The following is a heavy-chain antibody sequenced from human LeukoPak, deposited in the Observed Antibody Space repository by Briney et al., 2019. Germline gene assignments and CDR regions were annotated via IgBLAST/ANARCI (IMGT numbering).Heavy chain of an antibody. CDR2: IYTSGTT. CDR3: ATGDYFYSSNYYMAV. CDR1: GGSINSGSNY. Sequence: SETLSLTCTVSGGSINSGSNYWSWIRQPPGKGLEWIGRIYTSGTTNYNPSLNSRVTISMDTSKNQFSLKLTSVTAADPAVYYGATGDYFYSSNYYMAVWGKGTTVTVSS. D-gene: IGHD2/OR15-2a*01. V-gene: IGHV4-61*02. J-gene: IGHJ6*03.